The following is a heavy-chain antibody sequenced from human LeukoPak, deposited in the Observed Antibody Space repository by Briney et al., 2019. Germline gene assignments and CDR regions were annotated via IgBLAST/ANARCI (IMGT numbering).Heavy chain of an antibody. Sequence: HGASVKVSCKTSGYTFTSYYMHWVRQAPGQGLEWMGIINPSGGSTSYAPKFQGRVTMTRDMSTSTVYMELSSLRSEDMAVYYCASERSSSATGGFDYWGQGTLVTVSS. D-gene: IGHD6-13*01. CDR3: ASERSSSATGGFDY. V-gene: IGHV1-46*01. CDR1: GYTFTSYY. J-gene: IGHJ4*02. CDR2: INPSGGST.